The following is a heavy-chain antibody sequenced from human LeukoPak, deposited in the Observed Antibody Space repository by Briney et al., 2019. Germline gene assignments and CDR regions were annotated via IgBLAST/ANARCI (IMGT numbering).Heavy chain of an antibody. J-gene: IGHJ6*02. V-gene: IGHV1-69*13. CDR1: GGTFGSYG. D-gene: IGHD1-7*01. Sequence: SVKVSCKASGGTFGSYGISWERQPPGQGLEWMGGIIPSYGTSNYAQKFQGRVTITAGASTSTAYMELSSLRSDDTAVYYCARFGRPTGTTSRRPLNSMYYNHGMDVWGQGTTVTVSS. CDR2: IIPSYGTS. CDR3: ARFGRPTGTTSRRPLNSMYYNHGMDV.